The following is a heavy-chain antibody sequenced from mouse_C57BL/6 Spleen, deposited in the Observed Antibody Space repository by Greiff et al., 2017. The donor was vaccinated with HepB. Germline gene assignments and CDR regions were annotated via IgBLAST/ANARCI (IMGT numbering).Heavy chain of an antibody. CDR1: GFTFSSYA. CDR2: ISDGGSYI. V-gene: IGHV5-4*01. J-gene: IGHJ4*01. Sequence: DVQLVEAGGGLVKPGGSLKFACAASGFTFSSYAMSWVRQTPEKRLEWVATISDGGSYIYDPDNVKGRVTISRDNAKNNLYLQMGHLKSEDTAMYYCARDCHYDYVYYAMDYWGQGTSVTVSS. CDR3: ARDCHYDYVYYAMDY. D-gene: IGHD2-4*01.